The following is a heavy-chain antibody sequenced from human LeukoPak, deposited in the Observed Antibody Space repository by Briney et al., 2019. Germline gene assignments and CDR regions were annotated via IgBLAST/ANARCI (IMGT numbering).Heavy chain of an antibody. Sequence: GRSLRLSCAASGFTFSSYGMHWVRQAPGKGLEWVAVISYDGSNKYYADSVKGRFTISRDNSKNTLYLQMNSLRAEDTAAYYCAREPYYYDSSGYYPNWFDPWGQGTLVTVSS. D-gene: IGHD3-22*01. J-gene: IGHJ5*02. CDR1: GFTFSSYG. CDR3: AREPYYYDSSGYYPNWFDP. V-gene: IGHV3-30*03. CDR2: ISYDGSNK.